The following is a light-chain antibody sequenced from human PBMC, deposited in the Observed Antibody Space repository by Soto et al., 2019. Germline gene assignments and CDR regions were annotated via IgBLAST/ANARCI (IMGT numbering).Light chain of an antibody. CDR1: QSISSW. V-gene: IGKV1-5*03. CDR2: KAS. Sequence: DIQMTQSPSTLSASVGDRVTITCRASQSISSWLAWYQQKPGKAPKLLIYKASSLESGVPSRFSGSGSGTEFTLTISSLQPDEFATYYCQQYNSYLFGQGTRLEI. J-gene: IGKJ5*01. CDR3: QQYNSYL.